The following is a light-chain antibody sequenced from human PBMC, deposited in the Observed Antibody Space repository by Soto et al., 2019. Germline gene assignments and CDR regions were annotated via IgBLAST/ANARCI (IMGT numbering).Light chain of an antibody. Sequence: QSALTQPASVSGSPGQPITVSCTGTSNDVGSFNYVSWYQQHPGKAPKLMIYDVNYQPSWVSTRFSGSKSGNTASLTSSGVQAEDDADYYCTSYTNTGTVVFGGGTKLTVL. CDR2: DVN. CDR3: TSYTNTGTVV. J-gene: IGLJ3*02. CDR1: SNDVGSFNY. V-gene: IGLV2-14*03.